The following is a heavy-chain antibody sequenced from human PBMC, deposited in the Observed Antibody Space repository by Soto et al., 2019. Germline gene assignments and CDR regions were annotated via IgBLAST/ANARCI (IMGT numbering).Heavy chain of an antibody. Sequence: PGGSLRLSCAASGFTFFSYGMHWVRQAPGKGLEWVAVISYDGSNKYYGDSVKGRFTISRDNSENTLYLQMNSLRADDTAVYYCAKDRAGDIYVAARSGLDYWGQGTLVTVSS. V-gene: IGHV3-30*18. CDR3: AKDRAGDIYVAARSGLDY. J-gene: IGHJ4*02. D-gene: IGHD3-3*01. CDR2: ISYDGSNK. CDR1: GFTFFSYG.